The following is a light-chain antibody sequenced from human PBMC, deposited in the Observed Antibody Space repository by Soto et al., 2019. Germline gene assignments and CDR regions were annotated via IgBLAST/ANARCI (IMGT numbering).Light chain of an antibody. CDR2: EVT. Sequence: QSVLTQPASVSGSPGQSITISCTGTDSDVGSYNYVSWYQHHPGKAPKLIIYEVTNRPTWVSHRFSGSKSGNTASLTISGLQAEDEADYYCSSFASTSTWVFGGGTKLTVL. CDR3: SSFASTSTWV. V-gene: IGLV2-14*01. CDR1: DSDVGSYNY. J-gene: IGLJ3*02.